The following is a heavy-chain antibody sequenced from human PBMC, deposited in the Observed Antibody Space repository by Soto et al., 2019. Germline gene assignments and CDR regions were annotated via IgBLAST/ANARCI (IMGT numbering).Heavy chain of an antibody. J-gene: IGHJ4*02. CDR1: GFTFSNYA. D-gene: IGHD5-18*01. Sequence: GGSLRLSCGASGFTFSNYAMTWVRPLPGKGLEWVSGISAGGGSTYYADSVKGRLTISRDTSKNTLSLQSNSLRAEDTAVYYCADTSNLGYNSADYWRLGTLVTVSS. CDR3: ADTSNLGYNSADY. V-gene: IGHV3-23*01. CDR2: ISAGGGST.